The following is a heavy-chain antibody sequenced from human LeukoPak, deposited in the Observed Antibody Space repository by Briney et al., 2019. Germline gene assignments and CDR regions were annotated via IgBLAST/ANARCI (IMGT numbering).Heavy chain of an antibody. CDR1: GFTFSDYY. J-gene: IGHJ4*02. CDR3: ARELYRSEAVAGKWNY. V-gene: IGHV3-11*04. Sequence: PGGSLRLSCAASGFTFSDYYMSWIRQAPGKGLEWVSYISSSSSTIYYADSVKGRFTISRDNAKNSLYLQMNSLRAEDTAVYYCARELYRSEAVAGKWNYWGQGTLVTVSS. CDR2: ISSSSSTI. D-gene: IGHD6-19*01.